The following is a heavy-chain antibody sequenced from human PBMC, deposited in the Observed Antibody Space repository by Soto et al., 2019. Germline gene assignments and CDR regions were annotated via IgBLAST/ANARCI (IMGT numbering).Heavy chain of an antibody. CDR1: GGTFSSYA. CDR3: AREGWGIAVAGTKGGYYYYYGMDV. Sequence: GASVQVSCKASGGTFSSYAISWVRQAPGQGLEWMGGIIPIFGTANYAQKFQGRVTITADKSTSTAYMELSSLRSEDTAVYYCAREGWGIAVAGTKGGYYYYYGMDVWGQGTAVT. J-gene: IGHJ6*02. V-gene: IGHV1-69*06. D-gene: IGHD6-19*01. CDR2: IIPIFGTA.